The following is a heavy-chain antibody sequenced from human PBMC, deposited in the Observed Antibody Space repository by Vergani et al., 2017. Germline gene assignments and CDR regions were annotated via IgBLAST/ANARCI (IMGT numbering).Heavy chain of an antibody. V-gene: IGHV3-30*18. CDR3: AKGGSFTSGSLQYNCYMDV. J-gene: IGHJ6*03. CDR2: ISNDGSKK. D-gene: IGHD3-10*01. CDR1: GFSFSSHA. Sequence: QVQLTESGGGRVQPGRSLRLSCAASGFSFSSHAIHWVRQAPGKGLEWVAVISNDGSKKYYADSVKGRFTISRDNFKHTLVLQMNSLRTQDTAVYYCAKGGSFTSGSLQYNCYMDVWVKGTTVTV.